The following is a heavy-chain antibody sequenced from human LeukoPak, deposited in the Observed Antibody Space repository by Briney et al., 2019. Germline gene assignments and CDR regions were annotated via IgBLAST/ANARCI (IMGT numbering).Heavy chain of an antibody. CDR2: ISYDGSNK. Sequence: GRSLRLSCAASGFTFSSYGMHWVRQAPGKGLEWVAVISYDGSNKYYADSVKGRFTISRDNSKNTLYLQMNSLRAEDTAVYYCAKMTSAGSKYFQHWGQGTLVTVSS. CDR1: GFTFSSYG. J-gene: IGHJ1*01. CDR3: AKMTSAGSKYFQH. D-gene: IGHD6-13*01. V-gene: IGHV3-30-3*02.